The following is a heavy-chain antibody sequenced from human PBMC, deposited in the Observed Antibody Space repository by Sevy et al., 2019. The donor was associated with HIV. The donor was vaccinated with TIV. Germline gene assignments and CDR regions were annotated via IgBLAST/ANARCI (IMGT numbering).Heavy chain of an antibody. Sequence: AGSLRLSCAASGFTFIDNYMSWIHQAPGKELEWVSHICTSGVTIYYADSVKGRFTISRDNAKNSLYLQMNSLRAEDTAVYYCARGTNYCDSSGPSYFDYWGQGSLVTVSS. V-gene: IGHV3-11*01. CDR3: ARGTNYCDSSGPSYFDY. D-gene: IGHD3-22*01. CDR1: GFTFIDNY. CDR2: ICTSGVTI. J-gene: IGHJ4*02.